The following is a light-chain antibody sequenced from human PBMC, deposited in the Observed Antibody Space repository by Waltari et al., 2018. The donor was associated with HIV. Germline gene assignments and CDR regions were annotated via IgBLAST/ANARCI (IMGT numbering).Light chain of an antibody. CDR3: QSYDRSLSVWV. CDR1: SANTATGYD. CDR2: DNT. J-gene: IGLJ3*02. V-gene: IGLV1-40*01. Sequence: QSVLTQPPSVSAAPGQRVTSPCTGGSANTATGYDVHWYQQLPGTAPRLLIYDNTIRPSGVPDRFSGSKSGTSAALAIAGLQDEDEAVYYCQSYDRSLSVWVFGGGTKVTVL.